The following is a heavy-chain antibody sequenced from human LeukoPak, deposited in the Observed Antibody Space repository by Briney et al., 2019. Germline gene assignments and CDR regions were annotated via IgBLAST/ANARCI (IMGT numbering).Heavy chain of an antibody. CDR1: GYTFTSYY. CDR3: ARDQGGSIYYYYYGMDV. Sequence: ASVNVSCKASGYTFTSYYMHWVRQAPGQGLEWMGIINPSGGSTSYAQKFQGRVTMTRDTSTSTVYMELSSLRSEDTAVYYCARDQGGSIYYYYYGMDVWGQGTTVTVSS. CDR2: INPSGGST. D-gene: IGHD2-15*01. V-gene: IGHV1-46*01. J-gene: IGHJ6*02.